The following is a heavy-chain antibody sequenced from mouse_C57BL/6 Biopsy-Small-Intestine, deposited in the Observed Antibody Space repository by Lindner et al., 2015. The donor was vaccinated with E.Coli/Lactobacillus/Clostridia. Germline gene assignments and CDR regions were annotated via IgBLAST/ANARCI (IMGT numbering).Heavy chain of an antibody. D-gene: IGHD4-1*01. V-gene: IGHV14-2*01. J-gene: IGHJ1*01. CDR1: GFNIRNYY. Sequence: VQLQESGAELVKPGASVRLSCTASGFNIRNYYMHWLIQKTEQGLEWIGRIDPKDGETKYAPKFQDKATLTADTSSNTASLQLSSLTSEDTAVYYCVTGTVWFFDVWGPGTTVTVSS. CDR3: VTGTVWFFDV. CDR2: IDPKDGET.